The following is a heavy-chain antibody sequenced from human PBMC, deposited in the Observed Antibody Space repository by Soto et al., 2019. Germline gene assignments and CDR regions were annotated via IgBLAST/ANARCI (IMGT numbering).Heavy chain of an antibody. CDR2: ISFDGSTK. J-gene: IGHJ6*02. Sequence: QVQLVEFGGGVVQPGRSLRLSCAASRFTFSNYAMHWVRRAPGKGLQWVALISFDGSTKYYADSVKGRFTISRDNSKNTLYLQMNSLRAEDTAVYYCARSPGYCSTTRCYGRDFAMDVWGQGTTVTVSS. D-gene: IGHD2-2*01. CDR3: ARSPGYCSTTRCYGRDFAMDV. CDR1: RFTFSNYA. V-gene: IGHV3-30-3*01.